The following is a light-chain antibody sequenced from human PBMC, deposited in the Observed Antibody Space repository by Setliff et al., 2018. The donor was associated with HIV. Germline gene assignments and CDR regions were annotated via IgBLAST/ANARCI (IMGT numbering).Light chain of an antibody. V-gene: IGLV2-23*02. Sequence: QSVLTQPASVSGSPGQSITISCTGSSDDVGKYNLVSWYQQHPGKAPKLIIFEVVQRPSGVSNRFSGSKSGDTASLTISGLQAEDEADYLCCSYAGDVNYVRFGGGTK. CDR2: EVV. CDR3: CSYAGDVNYVR. CDR1: SDDVGKYNL. J-gene: IGLJ2*01.